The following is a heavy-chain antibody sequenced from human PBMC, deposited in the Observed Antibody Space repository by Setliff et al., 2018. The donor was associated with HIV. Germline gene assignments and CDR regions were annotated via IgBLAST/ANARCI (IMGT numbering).Heavy chain of an antibody. CDR3: TTKGRDVSTLEAPG. CDR1: GFTFSHAW. V-gene: IGHV3-15*01. Sequence: GESLKISCAASGFTFSHAWMSWVRQVPGKGLEWVGHVKSEGDGGATNYAAPVVGRVIISRDDSKSTVYLQMNSLKIEDTALYYCTTKGRDVSTLEAPGWGQGTLVTVSS. D-gene: IGHD2-15*01. J-gene: IGHJ4*02. CDR2: VKSEGDGGAT.